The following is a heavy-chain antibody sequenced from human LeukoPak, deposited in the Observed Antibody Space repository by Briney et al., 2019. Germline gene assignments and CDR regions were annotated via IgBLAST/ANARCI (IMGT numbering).Heavy chain of an antibody. CDR1: GFVFTDYH. Sequence: ASVKVSCKSSGFVFTDYHMHWLRQAPGQGLEWMGWINPNSGGTNYAQKFQGRVTMTRDTSISTAYMELSRLRSDDTAVYYCARSSVLLLADVWGKGTTVTVSS. J-gene: IGHJ6*04. V-gene: IGHV1-2*02. CDR2: INPNSGGT. CDR3: ARSSVLLLADV. D-gene: IGHD3-10*01.